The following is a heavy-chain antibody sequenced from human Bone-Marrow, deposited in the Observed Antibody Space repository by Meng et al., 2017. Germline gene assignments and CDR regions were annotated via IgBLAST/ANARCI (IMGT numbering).Heavy chain of an antibody. V-gene: IGHV4-59*01. D-gene: IGHD3-10*01. J-gene: IGHJ6*02. CDR2: IHYTGSA. Sequence: GSLRLSCTVSGGSISAYYWIWIRQPPGKGLEYIGNIHYTGSANYNPSLEGRVTISLDTSKNQFSLKVNSVTAADTAVYYCARGRGIGSGSYREMYYYYGMDVWGQGTTVTVSS. CDR3: ARGRGIGSGSYREMYYYYGMDV. CDR1: GGSISAYY.